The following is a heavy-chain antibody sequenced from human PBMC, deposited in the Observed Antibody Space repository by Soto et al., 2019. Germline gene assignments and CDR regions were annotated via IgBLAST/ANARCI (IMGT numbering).Heavy chain of an antibody. D-gene: IGHD3-10*01. V-gene: IGHV3-30-3*01. CDR2: ISYDGSNK. Sequence: GGSLRLSCAASGFTFSSYAMHWVRQAPGKGLEWVAVISYDGSNKYYADSVKGRFTISRDNSKNTLYLQMNSLRAEDTAVYYCANPIWFGARDAFDIWGQGTMVTVSS. CDR1: GFTFSSYA. CDR3: ANPIWFGARDAFDI. J-gene: IGHJ3*02.